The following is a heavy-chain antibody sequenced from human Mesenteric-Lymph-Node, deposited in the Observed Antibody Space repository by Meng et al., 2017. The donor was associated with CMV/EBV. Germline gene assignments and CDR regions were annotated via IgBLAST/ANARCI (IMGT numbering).Heavy chain of an antibody. CDR3: ARGRTRKYCSSTSCYRGQYFDY. CDR2: IYHSGST. J-gene: IGHJ4*02. Sequence: GSLRLSCAVSGGSISSSNWWSWVRQPPGKGLEWIGEIYHSGSTNYNPSLKSRVTISVDKSKNQFSLKLSSVTAADTAVYYCARGRTRKYCSSTSCYRGQYFDYWGQGTLVTVSS. V-gene: IGHV4-4*02. D-gene: IGHD2-2*01. CDR1: GGSISSSNW.